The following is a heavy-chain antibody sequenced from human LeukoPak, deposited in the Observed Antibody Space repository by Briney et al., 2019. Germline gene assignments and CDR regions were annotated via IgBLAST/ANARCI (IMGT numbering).Heavy chain of an antibody. D-gene: IGHD1-26*01. V-gene: IGHV3-53*01. Sequence: GGSLRLSCAASGFTVSSNYMSWVRQAPGKGLEWVSVIYSGGSTYYADSVKGRFTISRDNSKNPLYLQMNSLRAEDTAVYYCAALMGVGATRGPVSDYWGQGTLVTVSS. J-gene: IGHJ4*02. CDR1: GFTVSSNY. CDR3: AALMGVGATRGPVSDY. CDR2: IYSGGST.